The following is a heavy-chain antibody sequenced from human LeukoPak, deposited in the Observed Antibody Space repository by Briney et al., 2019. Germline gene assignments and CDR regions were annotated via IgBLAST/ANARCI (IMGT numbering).Heavy chain of an antibody. D-gene: IGHD1-26*01. CDR2: INQGGSEK. V-gene: IGHV3-7*03. CDR3: ARDVSGGRGAAEY. J-gene: IGHJ4*02. CDR1: GFTFSSYW. Sequence: GGSLRLSCAASGFTFSSYWMSWLRQAPGKRLEWVGNINQGGSEKNYVDSVKGRFTLSRDNAKNSLDLQMNSLRADDTAVYYCARDVSGGRGAAEYWGQGTLVTVSS.